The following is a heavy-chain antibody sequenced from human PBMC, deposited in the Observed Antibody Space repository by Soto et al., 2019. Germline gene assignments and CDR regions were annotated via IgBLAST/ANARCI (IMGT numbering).Heavy chain of an antibody. J-gene: IGHJ4*02. V-gene: IGHV3-23*01. D-gene: IGHD6-6*01. Sequence: EVQLLESGGGLVQPGGSLRLSCAASGFTFSSYAMSWVRQAPGKGLEWVSAISGSGGSTYYADSVKGRFTISRDNSKNSLYLQMNSLRAEDTAVYYCAKPGPVAARRASYFDYWGQGTLVTVSS. CDR1: GFTFSSYA. CDR2: ISGSGGST. CDR3: AKPGPVAARRASYFDY.